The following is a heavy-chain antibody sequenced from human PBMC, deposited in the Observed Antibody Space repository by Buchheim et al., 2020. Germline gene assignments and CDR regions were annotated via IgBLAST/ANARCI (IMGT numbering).Heavy chain of an antibody. D-gene: IGHD6-13*01. J-gene: IGHJ5*02. CDR3: ARVIRAAGTAWFDP. CDR2: MKPNSDTP. CDR1: GYTFTSYD. Sequence: QVQLVQSGAEVKKPGASVKVSCKASGYTFTSYDINWVRQATGQGLEWMGWMKPNSDTPSYAQKFQGRVTMTRNTSTSTAYMELSSLRSEDTAVYYCARVIRAAGTAWFDPWGQGTL. V-gene: IGHV1-8*01.